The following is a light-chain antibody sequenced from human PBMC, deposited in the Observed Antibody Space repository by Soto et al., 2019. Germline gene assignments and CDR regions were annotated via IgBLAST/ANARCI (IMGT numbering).Light chain of an antibody. CDR3: QQSFSTQYS. CDR2: GAS. CDR1: HVISTH. V-gene: IGKV1-39*01. Sequence: DVQMTQSPSSLSASIGDRVTISCRTSHVISTHLNWYQQKPGKAPNLLIHGASSLESGVPSRFSGSGSVTDLTLTITSLQPEDFATYHCQQSFSTQYSVGQGAKVDIK. J-gene: IGKJ2*03.